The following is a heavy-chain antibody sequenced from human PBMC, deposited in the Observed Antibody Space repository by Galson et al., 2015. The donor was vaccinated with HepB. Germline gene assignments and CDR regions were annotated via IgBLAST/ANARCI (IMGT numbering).Heavy chain of an antibody. CDR2: ISYDGSNK. J-gene: IGHJ4*02. V-gene: IGHV3-30*18. CDR3: AKDSSGYDLGLVDY. Sequence: SLRLSCAASGFTFSSYGMHWVRQAPGKGLEWVAVISYDGSNKYYADSVKGRFTISRDNSKNTLYLQMNSLRAEDTAVYYCAKDSSGYDLGLVDYWGQGTLVTVSS. D-gene: IGHD5-12*01. CDR1: GFTFSSYG.